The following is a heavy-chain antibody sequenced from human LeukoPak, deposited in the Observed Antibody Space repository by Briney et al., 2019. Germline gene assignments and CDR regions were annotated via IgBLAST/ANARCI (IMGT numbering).Heavy chain of an antibody. CDR1: GFTFSSYG. CDR2: IWYDGSNK. Sequence: GGSLRLSCAASGFTFSSYGMHWVRQAPGKGLEWVAVIWYDGSNKYYADSVKGRFTISRDNSKNTLYLQMNSPRAEDTAVYYCAKVTKRYYDFWSGYLPPYYYMDVWGKGTTVTVSS. CDR3: AKVTKRYYDFWSGYLPPYYYMDV. D-gene: IGHD3-3*01. V-gene: IGHV3-33*06. J-gene: IGHJ6*03.